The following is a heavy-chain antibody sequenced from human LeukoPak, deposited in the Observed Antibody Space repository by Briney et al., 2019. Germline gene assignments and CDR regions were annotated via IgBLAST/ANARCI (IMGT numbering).Heavy chain of an antibody. CDR2: LNHSGST. D-gene: IGHD3-22*01. CDR1: GGSFSGYY. V-gene: IGHV4-34*01. Sequence: SETLSLICGVYGGSFSGYYWSWIRQPPAKGLEWIGELNHSGSTNYNPSLTSRVTISVDTSKNQFSLKLSSVTAADTAVYYCAREWRYYYDSSGYPDYWGQGTLVTVSS. J-gene: IGHJ4*02. CDR3: AREWRYYYDSSGYPDY.